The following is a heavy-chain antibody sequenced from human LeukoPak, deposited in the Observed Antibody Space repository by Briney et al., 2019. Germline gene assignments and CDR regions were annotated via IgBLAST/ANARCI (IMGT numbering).Heavy chain of an antibody. CDR1: GASVSTYY. CDR3: ARLRRDISGWYADDY. Sequence: SSETLSLTCTVFGASVSTYYWSWIRQSAGKGLEWIGRISISDGTNYNPSLKSRVSMSLDASKNQFSLKLTSVTAADTAVYHCARLRRDISGWYADDYWGQGTLVTVSS. J-gene: IGHJ4*02. CDR2: ISISDGT. D-gene: IGHD6-19*01. V-gene: IGHV4-4*07.